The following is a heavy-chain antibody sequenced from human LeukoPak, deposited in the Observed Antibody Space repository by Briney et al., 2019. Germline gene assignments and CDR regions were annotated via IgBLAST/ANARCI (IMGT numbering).Heavy chain of an antibody. CDR3: ARDRGLDRYYYYGMDV. V-gene: IGHV4-4*07. J-gene: IGHJ6*02. CDR2: IYTSGST. CDR1: GGSISSYY. Sequence: TSETLSLTCTVSGGSISSYYWSWIRQPAGKGLEWIGRIYTSGSTNYNPSLKSRVTMSVDTSKNQFSLKLSSVTAADTAVYYCARDRGLDRYYYYGMDVWGQGTTVTVSS. D-gene: IGHD3/OR15-3a*01.